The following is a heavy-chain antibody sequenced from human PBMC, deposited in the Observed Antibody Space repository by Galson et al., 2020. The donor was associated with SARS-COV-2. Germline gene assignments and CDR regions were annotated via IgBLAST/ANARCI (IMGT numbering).Heavy chain of an antibody. CDR3: ARGLPRGLMGATF. Sequence: GGSLRLSCAASGFTFSTYSMNWVRQAPGKGLEWVSSISSTTSYKYYADSVKGRFTISRDNAKNSLYLQMNSLRAEDTAVYYCARGLPRGLMGATFWGQGTLVTVSS. J-gene: IGHJ4*02. CDR2: ISSTTSYK. D-gene: IGHD1-26*01. CDR1: GFTFSTYS. V-gene: IGHV3-21*01.